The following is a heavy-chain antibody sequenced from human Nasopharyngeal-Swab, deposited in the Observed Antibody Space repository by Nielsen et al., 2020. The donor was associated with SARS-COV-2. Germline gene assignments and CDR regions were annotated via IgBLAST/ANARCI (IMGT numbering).Heavy chain of an antibody. CDR3: ARVAPYYYYYMDV. Sequence: SETLSLTCTVSGGSISSYYWSWIRQPPGKGLEWIGYIYYSGSTNYNPSHKSRVTISVDTSKNQFSLKLSSVTAADTAVYYCARVAPYYYYYMDVWGKGTTVTVSS. CDR1: GGSISSYY. J-gene: IGHJ6*03. CDR2: IYYSGST. V-gene: IGHV4-59*01.